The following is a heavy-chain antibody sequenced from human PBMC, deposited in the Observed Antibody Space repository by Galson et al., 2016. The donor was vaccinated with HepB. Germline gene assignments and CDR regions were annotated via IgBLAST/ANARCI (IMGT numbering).Heavy chain of an antibody. J-gene: IGHJ4*02. D-gene: IGHD2-2*01. V-gene: IGHV3-30*04. CDR3: ARDRIVPAASDY. CDR1: GFTFSSYA. Sequence: SLRLSCAASGFTFSSYAMHWVRQAPGKGPEWVAVISNDGRNKYYADSVKGRFTISRDNAKNSLYLQMNSLRAEDTAVYYCARDRIVPAASDYWGQGTLVTVSS. CDR2: ISNDGRNK.